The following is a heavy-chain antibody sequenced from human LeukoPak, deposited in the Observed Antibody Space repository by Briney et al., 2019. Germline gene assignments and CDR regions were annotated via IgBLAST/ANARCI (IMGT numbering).Heavy chain of an antibody. D-gene: IGHD2-15*01. CDR1: GGSISSSSYY. CDR3: ARIVVSPHFDY. J-gene: IGHJ4*02. Sequence: PSETLSLTCTVSGGSISSSSYYWGWIRQPPGKGLEWIGSIYYSGSTYYNPSLKSRVTISVDTSKNQFSLKLSSVTAADTAVYYCARIVVSPHFDYWGQGTLVTVSS. CDR2: IYYSGST. V-gene: IGHV4-39*01.